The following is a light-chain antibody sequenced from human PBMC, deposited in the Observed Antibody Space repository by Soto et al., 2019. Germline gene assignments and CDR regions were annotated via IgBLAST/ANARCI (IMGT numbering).Light chain of an antibody. Sequence: DFQMTQSPSSLSASLGDTVTITCRASQSVRGYLNWYQQKPGKAPKLLIHSASAMQSGVPLRFSGSGSGTDYTLTITNVERDDSATYYCQQSYSYSVTFGHGTKLDIK. V-gene: IGKV1-39*01. J-gene: IGKJ2*01. CDR1: QSVRGY. CDR2: SAS. CDR3: QQSYSYSVT.